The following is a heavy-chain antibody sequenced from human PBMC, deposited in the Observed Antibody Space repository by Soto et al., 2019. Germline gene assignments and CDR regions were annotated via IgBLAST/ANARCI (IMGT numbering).Heavy chain of an antibody. J-gene: IGHJ6*02. CDR1: GFTFSSYW. CDR3: ARDSYCSSTSCYSYYGMDV. V-gene: IGHV3-7*03. Sequence: EVQLVESGGGLVQPGGSLRLSCAASGFTFSSYWMSWVRQAPGKGLEWVANIKQDGSEKYYVDSVKRRFTISRDNAKNSLYLQMNSLRAEDTAVYYCARDSYCSSTSCYSYYGMDVWGQGTTVTVSS. CDR2: IKQDGSEK. D-gene: IGHD2-2*01.